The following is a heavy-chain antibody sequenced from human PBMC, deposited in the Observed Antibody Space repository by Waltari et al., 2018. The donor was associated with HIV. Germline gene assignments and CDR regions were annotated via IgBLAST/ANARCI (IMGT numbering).Heavy chain of an antibody. Sequence: EVQLVESGGGLVQPGGSLRLSCAASGFTFSSYWMHWVRQAPGKGLVWVSRIKSEGRSTSNADSGKGRFTIARDNAKNTLYLQMNSLRAEDTAVYYCARGRVSNYVFLGMDVWGQGTTVTVSS. J-gene: IGHJ6*02. D-gene: IGHD4-4*01. V-gene: IGHV3-74*01. CDR3: ARGRVSNYVFLGMDV. CDR1: GFTFSSYW. CDR2: IKSEGRST.